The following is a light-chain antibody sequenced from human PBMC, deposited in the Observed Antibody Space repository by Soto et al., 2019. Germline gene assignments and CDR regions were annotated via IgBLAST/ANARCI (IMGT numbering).Light chain of an antibody. Sequence: SALTQPPSASGSPGQSVTISCTGTSSDVGAYHYVSWYQQYPGKAPKLMIDEVNTRTSGVTDRFSGSKSGKTASLTVSGLQPEDEADYHCTSYAGSNIWVFGGGTKVTVL. J-gene: IGLJ3*02. CDR3: TSYAGSNIWV. V-gene: IGLV2-8*01. CDR1: SSDVGAYHY. CDR2: EVN.